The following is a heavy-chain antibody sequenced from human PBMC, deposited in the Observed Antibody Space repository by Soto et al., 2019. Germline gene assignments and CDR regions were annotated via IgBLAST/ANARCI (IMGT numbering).Heavy chain of an antibody. CDR2: ISAYNGNT. CDR3: AREASSSCHDY. D-gene: IGHD6-13*01. Sequence: QVQLVQSGAEVKKPGASVKVSCKASGYTFTSYGISWGRQAPGQVLEWMGWISAYNGNTNYARKLQGRVTMTTDTSTRTDYMALRSLRTDDTAVYYCAREASSSCHDYLGQGTLVTVSS. V-gene: IGHV1-18*01. J-gene: IGHJ4*02. CDR1: GYTFTSYG.